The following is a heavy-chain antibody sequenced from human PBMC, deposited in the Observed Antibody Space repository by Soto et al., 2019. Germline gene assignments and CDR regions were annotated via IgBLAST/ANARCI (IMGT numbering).Heavy chain of an antibody. J-gene: IGHJ6*02. CDR3: ATQRDFYYGMDV. V-gene: IGHV5-51*01. CDR1: GYKFSNLW. CDR2: MYPGTSDI. D-gene: IGHD6-25*01. Sequence: PGESLKISCKGSGYKFSNLWLGWVRQMPGKGLECIGVMYPGTSDIRYSPSFQGQVTISADNSISTAYLHWSSLKASDTALYYCATQRDFYYGMDVWGQGTTVTVSS.